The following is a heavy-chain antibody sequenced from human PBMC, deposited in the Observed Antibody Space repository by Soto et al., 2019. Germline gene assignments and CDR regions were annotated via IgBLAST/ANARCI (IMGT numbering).Heavy chain of an antibody. CDR1: GGSMRNYDW. CDR3: ARNGDCNSGICHVGWFAP. Sequence: QVRLQESGPGLVEPSGTLSLTCGVSGGSMRNYDWWSWVRQTPGKGREWIGEISHYGNTNYNPSLNRRCTMSRDTSKNQSSVKVRSLTAADTAMYYCARNGDCNSGICHVGWFAPWGQGTLVSVSS. V-gene: IGHV4-4*02. J-gene: IGHJ5*02. D-gene: IGHD5-12*01. CDR2: ISHYGNT.